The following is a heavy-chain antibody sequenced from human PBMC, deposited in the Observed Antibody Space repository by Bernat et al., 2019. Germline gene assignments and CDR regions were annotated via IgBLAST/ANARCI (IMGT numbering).Heavy chain of an antibody. Sequence: EVQLLESGGGLVQPGGSLRLSCAASGFIFSNYAMSWVRQAPGKGLEWVSVISGSGGSTYYADSVKGRFTISRDDSKNTLYLQMNSLRAEDTAVYYCAKDLTTVISRNYYDMDVWGKGTTVTVSS. D-gene: IGHD4-11*01. CDR3: AKDLTTVISRNYYDMDV. J-gene: IGHJ6*03. CDR1: GFIFSNYA. V-gene: IGHV3-23*01. CDR2: ISGSGGST.